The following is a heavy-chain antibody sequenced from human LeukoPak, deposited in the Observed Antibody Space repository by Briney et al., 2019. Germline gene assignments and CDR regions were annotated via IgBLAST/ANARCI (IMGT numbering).Heavy chain of an antibody. CDR1: GGTFSSYA. Sequence: SVKVSCKASGGTFSSYAISWVRQAPGQGLEWMGGIIPIFGTANYAQKFQGRVTITADESTSRAYMELSSLRSEDTAVYYCARDWGDCSSTSCSPELGDPWGQGTLVTVSS. CDR2: IIPIFGTA. V-gene: IGHV1-69*13. D-gene: IGHD2-2*01. J-gene: IGHJ5*02. CDR3: ARDWGDCSSTSCSPELGDP.